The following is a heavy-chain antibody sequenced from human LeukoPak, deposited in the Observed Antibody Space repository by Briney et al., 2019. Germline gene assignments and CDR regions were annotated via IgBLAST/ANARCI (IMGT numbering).Heavy chain of an antibody. CDR1: GFTFTSYW. CDR3: ARRYFDY. V-gene: IGHV3-7*03. Sequence: PGGSLRLSCEASGFTFTSYWMSWVRQAPGRGPEWVAHIKQDGSEKYYVDSVKGRFTISRDNAKNSLYLQMNSLRAEDTAVYYCARRYFDYWGQGTLVTVSS. J-gene: IGHJ4*02. CDR2: IKQDGSEK.